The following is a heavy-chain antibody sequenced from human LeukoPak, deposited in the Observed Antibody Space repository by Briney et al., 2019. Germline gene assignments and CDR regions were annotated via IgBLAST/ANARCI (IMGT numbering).Heavy chain of an antibody. CDR2: IYYSGST. CDR1: GGSISGYY. V-gene: IGHV4-59*01. D-gene: IGHD5-12*01. CDR3: ARTGYSGYGDAFDV. J-gene: IGHJ3*01. Sequence: SETLSLTCTVSGGSISGYYWSWIRQPPGKGLEWIGYIYYSGSTNYNPSLKSRVTISVDTSKNQFSLKLSSVTAADTAVYYCARTGYSGYGDAFDVWDRGTMVTVSS.